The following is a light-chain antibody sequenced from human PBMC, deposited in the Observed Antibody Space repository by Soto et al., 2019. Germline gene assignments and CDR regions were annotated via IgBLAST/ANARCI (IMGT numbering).Light chain of an antibody. V-gene: IGKV1-5*01. CDR3: QQYSYYRT. CDR2: DAS. Sequence: DIQVNQSRPTLSAPVGERVTLTFRASQTISTWMAWYQQKPGKAPKLLVYDASTLENGVPSRFSGSGSGTEFTLTISSLQPDDSATYYCQQYSYYRTFGQGTKVDI. CDR1: QTISTW. J-gene: IGKJ1*01.